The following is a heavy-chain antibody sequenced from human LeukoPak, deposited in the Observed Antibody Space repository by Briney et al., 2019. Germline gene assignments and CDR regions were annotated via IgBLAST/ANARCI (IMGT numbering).Heavy chain of an antibody. CDR3: ARGVHLRRYSWFDP. Sequence: SETLSLTCAVPGGSISSGGYSWSWIRQPPGKGLEWIGYIYHSGSTYYNPSLKSRVTISVDRSKNQFSLKLSSVTAADTAVYYCARGVHLRRYSWFDPWGQGTLVTVSS. CDR2: IYHSGST. CDR1: GGSISSGGYS. J-gene: IGHJ5*02. V-gene: IGHV4-30-2*01.